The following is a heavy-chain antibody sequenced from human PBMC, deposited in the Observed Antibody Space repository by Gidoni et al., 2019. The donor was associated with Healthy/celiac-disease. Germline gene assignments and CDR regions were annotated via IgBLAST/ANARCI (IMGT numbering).Heavy chain of an antibody. Sequence: QLQLQESGPGLVKPSETLSLTCTVSGASISSSSYYWGWIRQPPGEGLEWIGCIYYSGSTYHNPSLKSRVTISVDTSKNQFSLKLSSVTAADTAVYYCARLGGSYYAFDIWGQGTMVTVSS. D-gene: IGHD1-26*01. V-gene: IGHV4-39*01. J-gene: IGHJ3*02. CDR3: ARLGGSYYAFDI. CDR1: GASISSSSYY. CDR2: IYYSGST.